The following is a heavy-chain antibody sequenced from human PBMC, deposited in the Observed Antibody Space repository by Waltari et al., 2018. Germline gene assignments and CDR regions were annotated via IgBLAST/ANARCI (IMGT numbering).Heavy chain of an antibody. D-gene: IGHD1-20*01. CDR3: AKGKEGRVLLGMDV. J-gene: IGHJ6*03. Sequence: EVQLVESGGGLVQPGGSLRLSCAASGFTFSSYALRWVRPPPGQGLEWVSASSGSGGSTYYADSVKGRFTISRDNSKNTLYLQMNSLRAEDTAVYYCAKGKEGRVLLGMDVWGKGTTVTVSS. CDR2: SSGSGGST. CDR1: GFTFSSYA. V-gene: IGHV3-23*04.